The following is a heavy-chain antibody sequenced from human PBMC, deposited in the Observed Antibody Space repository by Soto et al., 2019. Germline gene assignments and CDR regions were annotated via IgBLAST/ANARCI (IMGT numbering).Heavy chain of an antibody. CDR2: ISTSSSTI. J-gene: IGHJ6*02. Sequence: GGSLRLSCAASGFTFSYYSMNWVRQAPGKGLEWVSYISTSSSTIYYADSVKGRFTISRDNAKKSLYLQMDSLRAEDTAVYYCARVKVMERDYYDSTVYYYYYGMDVWGQGTTVTVSS. CDR1: GFTFSYYS. V-gene: IGHV3-48*01. D-gene: IGHD3-22*01. CDR3: ARVKVMERDYYDSTVYYYYYGMDV.